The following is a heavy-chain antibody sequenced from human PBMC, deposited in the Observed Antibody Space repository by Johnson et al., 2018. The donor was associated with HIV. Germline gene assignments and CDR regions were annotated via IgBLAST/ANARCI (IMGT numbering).Heavy chain of an antibody. V-gene: IGHV3-15*01. D-gene: IGHD1-1*01. Sequence: VQLVESGGGLVKPGGSLRLSCAASGFTFNNAWMSWVRQAPGKGLEWVGRIKSKTDGGTTDYAAPVKDRFTISRDDSKNTLYLQMNSLKTEDTAVYYCATSTASDAFDIWGQGTMVTVSS. CDR3: ATSTASDAFDI. CDR1: GFTFNNAW. CDR2: IKSKTDGGTT. J-gene: IGHJ3*02.